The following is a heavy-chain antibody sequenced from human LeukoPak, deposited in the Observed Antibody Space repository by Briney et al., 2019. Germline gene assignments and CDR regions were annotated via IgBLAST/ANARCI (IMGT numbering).Heavy chain of an antibody. CDR1: GFTVSSNY. D-gene: IGHD2/OR15-2a*01. CDR3: AKDPSFMVMYYFDY. J-gene: IGHJ4*02. CDR2: IYSGGGT. Sequence: GGSLRLSCAASGFTVSSNYMSWVRQAPGKGLEWVSVIYSGGGTYYADSVKGRFTISRDNSKNTLYLQMNSLRAEDTAVYYCAKDPSFMVMYYFDYWGQGTLVTVSS. V-gene: IGHV3-53*01.